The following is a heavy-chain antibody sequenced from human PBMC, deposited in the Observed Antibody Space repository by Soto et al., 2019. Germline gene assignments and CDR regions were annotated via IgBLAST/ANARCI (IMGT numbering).Heavy chain of an antibody. CDR1: GFTFNTYA. Sequence: EVQLLECGGGLVQPGESLTLSCAASGFTFNTYAMTWARRAPGKGLEWVSAISGSGATTYVADSVKGRFTISRDNSKDTLYLQMNSLRAEDTAIYYCAKVPGGAYYYYGLDVWGQGTTVTVSS. D-gene: IGHD3-10*01. J-gene: IGHJ6*02. V-gene: IGHV3-23*01. CDR2: ISGSGATT. CDR3: AKVPGGAYYYYGLDV.